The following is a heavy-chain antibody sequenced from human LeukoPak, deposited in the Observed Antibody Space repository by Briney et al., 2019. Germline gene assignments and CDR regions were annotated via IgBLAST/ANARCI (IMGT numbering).Heavy chain of an antibody. D-gene: IGHD2-15*01. CDR2: ISYDGSNK. V-gene: IGHV3-30*18. Sequence: GGSRRLAWVASAFTLSSYGTHWDRPVPNKGRGWVAVISYDGSNKYYADSVKGRFNISRDNSKNTLYLQMNSLRAEDTAVYYCAKDLGLLYYLDYWGQGTLVTVSS. CDR1: AFTLSSYG. J-gene: IGHJ4*02. CDR3: AKDLGLLYYLDY.